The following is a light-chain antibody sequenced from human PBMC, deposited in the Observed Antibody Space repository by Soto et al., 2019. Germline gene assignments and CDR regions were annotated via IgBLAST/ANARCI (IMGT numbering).Light chain of an antibody. CDR1: QSISSY. CDR2: SAS. V-gene: IGKV1-39*01. J-gene: IGKJ1*01. CDR3: QQYYSAPWT. Sequence: DIQMTQSPSSLSASVGDRVTIPCRASQSISSYLTWYQQKPGNAPKLLIYSASTLQSGVPSSFSGSGSGTDFTLTINSLQPEDFATYFCQQYYSAPWTFGQGTKVDIK.